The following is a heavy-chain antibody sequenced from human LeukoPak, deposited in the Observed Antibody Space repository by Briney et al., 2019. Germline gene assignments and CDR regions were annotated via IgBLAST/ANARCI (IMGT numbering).Heavy chain of an antibody. CDR2: IRYDGSNK. V-gene: IGHV3-30*02. Sequence: GGSLRLSCAASGFTFSSYEMNWVRQAPGKGLEWVAFIRYDGSNKYYADSVKGRFTISRDNSKNTLYLQMNSLRAEDTAVYYCAYSGYDDAFDIWGQGTMVTVSS. CDR1: GFTFSSYE. J-gene: IGHJ3*02. D-gene: IGHD5-12*01. CDR3: AYSGYDDAFDI.